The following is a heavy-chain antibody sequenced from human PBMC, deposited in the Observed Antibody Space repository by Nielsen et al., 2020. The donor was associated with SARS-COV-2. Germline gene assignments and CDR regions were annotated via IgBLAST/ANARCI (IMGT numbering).Heavy chain of an antibody. CDR3: ANPRFLESYDRVDV. J-gene: IGHJ6*02. D-gene: IGHD3-3*01. CDR1: GFTFSSYA. CDR2: ISGSGGST. V-gene: IGHV3-23*01. Sequence: GESLKISCAASGFTFSSYAMSWVRQAPGKGLEWVSAISGSGGSTYYADSVKGRFTISRDNSKNTPYLQMNSLRAEDTAVYYCANPRFLESYDRVDVWGQGTTVTVSS.